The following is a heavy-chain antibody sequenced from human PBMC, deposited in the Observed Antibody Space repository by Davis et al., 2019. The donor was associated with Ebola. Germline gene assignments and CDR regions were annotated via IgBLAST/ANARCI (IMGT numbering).Heavy chain of an antibody. CDR1: GGSISSYY. V-gene: IGHV4-59*01. D-gene: IGHD1-26*01. CDR2: IYYSGST. CDR3: ARDRPPWVGPTTVIGAFEL. Sequence: SETLSLTCTVSGGSISSYYWSWIRQPPGKGLEWIGYIYYSGSTNYNPSLKSRVTISVDTSKNQFSLKLSSVTAADTAVYYCARDRPPWVGPTTVIGAFELWGQGTMVTVSS. J-gene: IGHJ3*01.